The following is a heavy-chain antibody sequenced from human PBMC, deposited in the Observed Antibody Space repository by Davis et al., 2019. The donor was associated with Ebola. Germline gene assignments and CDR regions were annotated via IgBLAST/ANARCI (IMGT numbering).Heavy chain of an antibody. D-gene: IGHD6-19*01. CDR1: GFTLSGYD. J-gene: IGHJ4*02. V-gene: IGHV3-33*01. CDR3: ATTPQYSSGQNKPFDY. Sequence: PGGSLRLSCAASGFTLSGYDMNWVRQAPGKGLQWVSVIWADGSNKYYADSVKGRFTISRDNSNNMLHLQMNSLRAEDTAVYYCATTPQYSSGQNKPFDYWGQGTLVTVSS. CDR2: IWADGSNK.